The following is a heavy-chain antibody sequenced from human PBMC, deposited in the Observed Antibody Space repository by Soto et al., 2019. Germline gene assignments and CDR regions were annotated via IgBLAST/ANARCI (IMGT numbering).Heavy chain of an antibody. CDR1: GYTFNSHE. Sequence: EVLLVESGGGSRQPGGSLRLSCVASGYTFNSHEMNWVRQAPGKGLEWISSISGSGTTNYAESVKGRFTISRDNAHKSLFLEMKDLRVEDTAVYYCASGGIHWGQGTLVTVSS. D-gene: IGHD3-16*01. CDR3: ASGGIH. CDR2: ISGSGTT. V-gene: IGHV3-48*03. J-gene: IGHJ4*02.